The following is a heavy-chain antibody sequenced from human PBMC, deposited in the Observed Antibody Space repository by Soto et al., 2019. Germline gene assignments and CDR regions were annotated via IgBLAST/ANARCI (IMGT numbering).Heavy chain of an antibody. D-gene: IGHD4-17*01. V-gene: IGHV1-8*01. J-gene: IGHJ4*02. CDR2: MNPNSDNT. CDR1: GYTFTSHD. Sequence: QVQLVQSGAEVKKSGASVKVSCKASGYTFTSHDINWVRQATGQGLEWMGWMNPNSDNTGYAQKFQGRVTMTRNTSRSTADMELSSLRSEDTAVYCCARWDYGDYARFDYWGQGTLVTVSS. CDR3: ARWDYGDYARFDY.